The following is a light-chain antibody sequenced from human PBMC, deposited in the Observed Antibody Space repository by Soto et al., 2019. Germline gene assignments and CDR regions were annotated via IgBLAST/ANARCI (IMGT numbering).Light chain of an antibody. CDR3: QQYGSSPPIT. CDR1: QSVSSSY. V-gene: IGKV3-20*01. CDR2: GAS. Sequence: EIVLTQSPGTLSLPPGERATLSCRASQSVSSSYLAWYQQKPGQAPRLLIYGASNRATGIPDRFSGSGSGTYCTLTITRLEPEDFAVYYCQQYGSSPPITFGQGTRLEIK. J-gene: IGKJ5*01.